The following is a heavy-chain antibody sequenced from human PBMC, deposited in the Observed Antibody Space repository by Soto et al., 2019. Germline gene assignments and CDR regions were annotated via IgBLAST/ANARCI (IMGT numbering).Heavy chain of an antibody. Sequence: GGSLRLSCAASGFTFSSYAMHWVRQAPGKGLEWVAVISYDGSNKYYADSVKGRFTISRDNSKNTLYLQMNSLRAEDTAVYYCARSDPQGNWFDPWGQGTLVTVSS. CDR1: GFTFSSYA. V-gene: IGHV3-30-3*01. CDR2: ISYDGSNK. CDR3: ARSDPQGNWFDP. J-gene: IGHJ5*02.